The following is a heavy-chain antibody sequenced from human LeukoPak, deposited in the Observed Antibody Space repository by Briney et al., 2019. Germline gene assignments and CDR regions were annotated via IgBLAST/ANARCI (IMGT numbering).Heavy chain of an antibody. CDR1: GFTFSFYW. V-gene: IGHV3-7*01. CDR3: ARSDYVWGSYRHSPGLDV. CDR2: IKYDGSET. J-gene: IGHJ3*01. Sequence: PGGSLRLSCAASGFTFSFYWMTWVRQAPGKGLEWVANIKYDGSETDYEDSLRGRFTISRDNAKNSLYLQMNNLRAEDTAVYYCARSDYVWGSYRHSPGLDVWGHGTMVTVSS. D-gene: IGHD3-16*02.